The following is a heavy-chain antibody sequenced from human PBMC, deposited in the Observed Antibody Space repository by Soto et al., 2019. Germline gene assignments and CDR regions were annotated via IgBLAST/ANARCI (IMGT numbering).Heavy chain of an antibody. V-gene: IGHV4-59*01. J-gene: IGHJ5*02. CDR1: GGSISRYY. CDR3: ARDGSWFDP. Sequence: QVQLQESGPGLVKPSETLSLTCTVSGGSISRYYWSWIRQPPGKGLEWIGYIYSSGSTNYNPSLKCRVTITVDRSKNQFSLKLSSVTAADTAVYYCARDGSWFDPWGQGTLITVSS. CDR2: IYSSGST. D-gene: IGHD3-10*01.